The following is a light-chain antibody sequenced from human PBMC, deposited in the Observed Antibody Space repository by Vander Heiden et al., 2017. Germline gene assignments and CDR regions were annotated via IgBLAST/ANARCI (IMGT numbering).Light chain of an antibody. CDR2: KAS. CDR1: QSISSW. V-gene: IGKV1-5*03. CDR3: QQYNL. Sequence: DNQVTQSPSTLSASVGDRVTITCRASQSISSWLAWYQQNPGKAPKLLIYKASSLASGVPSRFSGSGSGTEFTLTISSLQPDDFATYSGQQYNLFGPGTKVDIK. J-gene: IGKJ3*01.